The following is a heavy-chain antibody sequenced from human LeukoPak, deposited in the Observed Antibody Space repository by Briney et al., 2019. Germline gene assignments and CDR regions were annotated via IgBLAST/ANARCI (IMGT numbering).Heavy chain of an antibody. D-gene: IGHD3-10*01. Sequence: GGSLRLSCAASGFTFSSYAMHWVRQAPGKGLEWVAVISYDGSNKYYADSVKGRFTISRDNSKNTLYLQMNSLRAEDTAVYYCARDRGRYYYGSGSYSGPDYWGQETLVTVSS. CDR3: ARDRGRYYYGSGSYSGPDY. CDR2: ISYDGSNK. J-gene: IGHJ4*02. V-gene: IGHV3-30*04. CDR1: GFTFSSYA.